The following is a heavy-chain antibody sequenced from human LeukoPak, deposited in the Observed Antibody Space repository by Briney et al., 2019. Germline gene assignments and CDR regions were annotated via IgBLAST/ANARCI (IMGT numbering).Heavy chain of an antibody. D-gene: IGHD4-17*01. CDR1: GYTFTSYG. CDR3: AREVLVGAIYYYYYGMDV. CDR2: ISAYNGNT. Sequence: ASVKVSCKASGYTFTSYGISWVRQAPGQGLEWMGWISAYNGNTNYAQKLQGRVTMTTDTSTSTAYMELRSLRSDDTAVYYCAREVLVGAIYYYYYGMDVWGQGTTVTGSS. J-gene: IGHJ6*02. V-gene: IGHV1-18*01.